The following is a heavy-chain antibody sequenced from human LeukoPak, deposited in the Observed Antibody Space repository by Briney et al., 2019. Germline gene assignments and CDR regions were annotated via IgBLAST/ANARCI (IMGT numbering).Heavy chain of an antibody. J-gene: IGHJ4*02. D-gene: IGHD5-18*01. Sequence: PSETLSLTCTVSGGSISSYYWSWIRQPAGKGLEWIGRIDTSGNTNYKPSLKSRVTMSVDTSKNQFSLKLSSVTAADTAVYYCASGYSYDLFDYWGQGTLVTVSS. CDR2: IDTSGNT. V-gene: IGHV4-4*07. CDR3: ASGYSYDLFDY. CDR1: GGSISSYY.